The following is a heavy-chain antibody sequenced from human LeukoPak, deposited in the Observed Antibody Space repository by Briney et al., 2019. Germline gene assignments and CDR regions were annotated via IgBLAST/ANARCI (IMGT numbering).Heavy chain of an antibody. CDR3: ARVGFYYDSSGYYYPYDAFDI. CDR2: IKQDGSEK. V-gene: IGHV3-7*04. J-gene: IGHJ3*02. D-gene: IGHD3-22*01. CDR1: GFTFSSHW. Sequence: GGSLRLSCAASGFTFSSHWMSWVRQAPGKGLQWVANIKQDGSEKYYVDSVKGRFTISRDNAKNSLNLQMNSLRAEDTAVYYCARVGFYYDSSGYYYPYDAFDIWGQGTMVTVSS.